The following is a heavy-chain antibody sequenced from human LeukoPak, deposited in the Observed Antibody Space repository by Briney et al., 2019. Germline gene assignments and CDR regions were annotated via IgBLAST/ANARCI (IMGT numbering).Heavy chain of an antibody. CDR1: GASISSYY. CDR2: MHTSGDT. Sequence: SETLSLTCTVSGASISSYYWSWIRQPAGKGLEWIGRMHTSGDTNYNPSLRSRVTMSLDMSKNQFSLRLSSVTAADTAMYYCARDRANNWSLDWFDPWGQGTLVTVSS. V-gene: IGHV4-4*07. J-gene: IGHJ5*02. CDR3: ARDRANNWSLDWFDP. D-gene: IGHD1-1*01.